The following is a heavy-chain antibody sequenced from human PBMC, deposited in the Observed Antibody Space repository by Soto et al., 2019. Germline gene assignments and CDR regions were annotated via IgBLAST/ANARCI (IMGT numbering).Heavy chain of an antibody. V-gene: IGHV3-9*01. CDR3: AKAGIAVAATSWFDP. CDR2: ISWNSGSI. Sequence: GGSLRLSCAASGFTFDDYAMHWVRQAPGKGLEWVSGISWNSGSIGYADSVKGRFTISRDNAKNSLYLQMNSLGAEDTAVYYCAKAGIAVAATSWFDPWGQGTLVTVSS. CDR1: GFTFDDYA. J-gene: IGHJ5*02. D-gene: IGHD6-19*01.